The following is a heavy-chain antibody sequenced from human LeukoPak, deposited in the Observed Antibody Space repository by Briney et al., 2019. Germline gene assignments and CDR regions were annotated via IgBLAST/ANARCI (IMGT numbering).Heavy chain of an antibody. CDR3: AKDTSDYGGNWSFDY. D-gene: IGHD4-23*01. CDR2: ISYDGSNK. Sequence: GGSLRLSCAASGYTFSSYGMHWVSQAPGKGLEWVAVISYDGSNKYYADSVKGRFTISRDNSKNTLYLQMNSLRAEDTAVYYCAKDTSDYGGNWSFDYWGQGTLVTVSS. V-gene: IGHV3-30*18. J-gene: IGHJ4*02. CDR1: GYTFSSYG.